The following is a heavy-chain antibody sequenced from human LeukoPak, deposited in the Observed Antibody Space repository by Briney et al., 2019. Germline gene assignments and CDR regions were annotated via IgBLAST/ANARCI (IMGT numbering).Heavy chain of an antibody. J-gene: IGHJ4*02. CDR3: ARSWWLVPAYFDY. V-gene: IGHV4-34*01. CDR1: GGSFSGYY. Sequence: SETLSLTCAVYGGSFSGYYWSWIRQPPGKGLEWIGEINHSGSTNYNPSLKSRVTISVDTSKDQFSLKLSSVTAADTAVYYCARSWWLVPAYFDYWGQGTLVTVSS. CDR2: INHSGST. D-gene: IGHD6-19*01.